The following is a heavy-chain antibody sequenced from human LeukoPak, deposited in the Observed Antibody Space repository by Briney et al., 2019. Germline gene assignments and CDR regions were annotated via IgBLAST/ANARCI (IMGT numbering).Heavy chain of an antibody. CDR1: GGIFSSYA. V-gene: IGHV1-69*05. J-gene: IGHJ4*02. CDR3: AKDWGDDYSNYVPFDY. D-gene: IGHD4-11*01. Sequence: SVKVSRKSSGGIFSSYAISGVRQAPAQGLEWVGGTIPIFGTANYAQKFQGRVTITTDESTSTAYMELSSLRSEDTAVYYCAKDWGDDYSNYVPFDYWGQGTLVTVSS. CDR2: TIPIFGTA.